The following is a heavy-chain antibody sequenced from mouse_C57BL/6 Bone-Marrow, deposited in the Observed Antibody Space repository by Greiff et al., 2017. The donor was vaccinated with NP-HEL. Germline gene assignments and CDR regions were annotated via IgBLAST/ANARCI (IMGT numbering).Heavy chain of an antibody. CDR1: GYTFTSYW. D-gene: IGHD3-2*02. CDR3: ARWETAQATWFAY. V-gene: IGHV1-69*01. Sequence: QVQLQQPGAELVMPGASVKLSCKASGYTFTSYWMHWVKQRPGQGLEWLGEIDPSDSYTNYNQKFKGKSTLTVDKSSSTAYMQLSSLTSEDSAVYYCARWETAQATWFAYWGQGTLVTVSA. CDR2: IDPSDSYT. J-gene: IGHJ3*01.